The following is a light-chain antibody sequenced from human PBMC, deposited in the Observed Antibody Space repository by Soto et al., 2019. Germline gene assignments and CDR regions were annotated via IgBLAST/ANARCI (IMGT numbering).Light chain of an antibody. Sequence: QSVLTQPPSVSGAPRQRVTISCPGSNSNIGNNAVNWYQQLPGKAPKLLIYYDDLLPSGVSDRFSGSKSGTSASLAISGLQSEDEAGYYCAAWDDSLNGPVFGGGTKLTVL. V-gene: IGLV1-36*01. CDR2: YDD. CDR3: AAWDDSLNGPV. J-gene: IGLJ2*01. CDR1: NSNIGNNA.